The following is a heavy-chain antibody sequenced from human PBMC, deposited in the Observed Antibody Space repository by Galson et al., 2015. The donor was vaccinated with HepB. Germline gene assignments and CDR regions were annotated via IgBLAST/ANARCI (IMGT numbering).Heavy chain of an antibody. CDR2: TYYRSRWYN. CDR1: GDSVSSNSAA. J-gene: IGHJ4*02. V-gene: IGHV6-1*01. Sequence: CAISGDSVSSNSAAWNWIRQSPSRGLGWLGRTYYRSRWYNDYAVSVKSRITINPDTSKNQFSLQLNSVTPEDTAVYYCARDYYDSSGYYWVPGYYFDYWGQGTLVTVSS. CDR3: ARDYYDSSGYYWVPGYYFDY. D-gene: IGHD3-22*01.